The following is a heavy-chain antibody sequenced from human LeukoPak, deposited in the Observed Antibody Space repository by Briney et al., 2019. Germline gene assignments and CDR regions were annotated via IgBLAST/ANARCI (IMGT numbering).Heavy chain of an antibody. CDR3: ARERLRNWFDP. CDR1: GGSISSGGYY. J-gene: IGHJ5*02. V-gene: IGHV4-30-2*01. D-gene: IGHD6-25*01. Sequence: SQTLSLTCTVSGGSISSGGYYWSWIRQHPGKGLEWIGYIYHSGSTYYNPSLKSRVTISVDRSKNQFSLKLSSVTAADTAVYYCARERLRNWFDPWGQGTLVTVSS. CDR2: IYHSGST.